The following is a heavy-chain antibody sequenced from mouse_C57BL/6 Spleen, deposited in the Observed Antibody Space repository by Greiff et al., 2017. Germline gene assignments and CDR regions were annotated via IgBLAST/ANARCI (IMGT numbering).Heavy chain of an antibody. Sequence: VQLQQPGAELVMPGASVKLSCKASGYTFTSYWMHWVKQRPGQGLEWIGEIDPSDSYTNYNQKSKGKSTLTVDKSSSTAYMQLSSLTSEDSAVYYCAKVYYGNSHWYFDVWGTGTTVTVSS. J-gene: IGHJ1*03. D-gene: IGHD2-1*01. CDR3: AKVYYGNSHWYFDV. CDR2: IDPSDSYT. V-gene: IGHV1-69*01. CDR1: GYTFTSYW.